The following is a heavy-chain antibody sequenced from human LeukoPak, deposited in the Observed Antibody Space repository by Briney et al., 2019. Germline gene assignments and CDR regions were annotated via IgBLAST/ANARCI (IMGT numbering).Heavy chain of an antibody. Sequence: GSLRLSCAASGFTFSSYAMSWVRQAPGKGLEWVSAISGSGGSTYYTDSVKGRFTISRDNSKNTLYLQMNSLRAEDTAVYYCAKGTGITIFGVVSNSDWGQGTLVTVSS. CDR3: AKGTGITIFGVVSNSD. V-gene: IGHV3-23*01. CDR2: ISGSGGST. D-gene: IGHD3-3*01. J-gene: IGHJ4*02. CDR1: GFTFSSYA.